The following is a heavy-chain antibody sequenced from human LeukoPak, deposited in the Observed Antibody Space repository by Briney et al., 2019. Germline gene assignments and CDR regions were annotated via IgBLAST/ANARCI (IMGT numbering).Heavy chain of an antibody. V-gene: IGHV4-59*01. D-gene: IGHD3-9*01. CDR3: ARAPNFDILTGYYFDY. Sequence: SEALSLTCTVSGGSISGYYWSWIRQPPGKGLEWIGNIYDSGSSNYNPSLKSRVTISLDTSKNQFSLRLTSVTAADTAVYYCARAPNFDILTGYYFDYWGPGTLVTVSS. CDR2: IYDSGSS. CDR1: GGSISGYY. J-gene: IGHJ4*02.